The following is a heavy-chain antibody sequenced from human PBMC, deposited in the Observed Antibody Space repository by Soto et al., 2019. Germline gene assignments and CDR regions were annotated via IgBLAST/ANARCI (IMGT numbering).Heavy chain of an antibody. CDR3: AKEALGYCSGGSCYDKDFDY. CDR1: GFTFSSYA. D-gene: IGHD2-15*01. V-gene: IGHV3-23*01. Sequence: GGSLRLSCAASGFTFSSYAMSWVRQAPGKGLEWVSAISGSGGSTYYADSVKGRFTISRDNSKNTLYLQMNSLRAEDTAVYYCAKEALGYCSGGSCYDKDFDYWGQGTLVTVSS. J-gene: IGHJ4*02. CDR2: ISGSGGST.